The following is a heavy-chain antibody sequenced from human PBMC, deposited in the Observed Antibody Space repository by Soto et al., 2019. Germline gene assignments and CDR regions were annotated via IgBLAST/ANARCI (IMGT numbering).Heavy chain of an antibody. J-gene: IGHJ4*02. D-gene: IGHD4-17*01. CDR2: IRSSPIAI. CDR1: GFSFSSYS. Sequence: GGSLSLSCAASGFSFSSYSMNWARQAPGKGPEWISNIRSSPIAINYADPVKGRFTVSRDDAQNSLYLQMNSLRDEDTAVYYCARDYIYAFDYWGRGILVTVSS. CDR3: ARDYIYAFDY. V-gene: IGHV3-48*02.